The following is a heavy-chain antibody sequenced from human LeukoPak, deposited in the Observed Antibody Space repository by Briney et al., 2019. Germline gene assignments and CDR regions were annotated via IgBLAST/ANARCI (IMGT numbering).Heavy chain of an antibody. V-gene: IGHV3-23*01. Sequence: QAGGSLRLSCAASGFTFSSYSMNWVRQAPGKGLEWVSAISGSGGSTYYADSVKGRFTISRDNSKNTLYLQMNSLRAEDTAVYYCAKFYGDVPLESRSFDYWGQGTLVTVSS. D-gene: IGHD4-17*01. J-gene: IGHJ4*02. CDR3: AKFYGDVPLESRSFDY. CDR1: GFTFSSYS. CDR2: ISGSGGST.